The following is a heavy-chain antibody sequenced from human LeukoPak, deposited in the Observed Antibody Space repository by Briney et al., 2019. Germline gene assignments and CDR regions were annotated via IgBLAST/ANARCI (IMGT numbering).Heavy chain of an antibody. CDR2: IKKDGSEK. D-gene: IGHD1-26*01. CDR3: ARGGSYLSAFDI. J-gene: IGHJ3*02. Sequence: GGSLRLSCAASGFTFSGYWMSWVRQAPGKGLEWVANIKKDGSEKYYVDSVKGRFTISRDNAKTSLYLQMNSLRAEDAAVYYCARGGSYLSAFDIWGQGTMVTVSS. V-gene: IGHV3-7*03. CDR1: GFTFSGYW.